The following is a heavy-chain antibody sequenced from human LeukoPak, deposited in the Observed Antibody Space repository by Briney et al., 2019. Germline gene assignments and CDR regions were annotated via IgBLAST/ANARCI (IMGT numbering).Heavy chain of an antibody. CDR2: ISWNSGSI. D-gene: IGHD5-12*01. J-gene: IGHJ5*02. CDR3: AKGEVATILNWFDP. Sequence: GGSLRLSCAASGFTFDDYAMHWVRQAPGKGLEWVSGISWNSGSIGYADSVKGRFTISRDNAKNSLYLQMNSLRAEDTALYYCAKGEVATILNWFDPWGQGTLVTVSS. V-gene: IGHV3-9*01. CDR1: GFTFDDYA.